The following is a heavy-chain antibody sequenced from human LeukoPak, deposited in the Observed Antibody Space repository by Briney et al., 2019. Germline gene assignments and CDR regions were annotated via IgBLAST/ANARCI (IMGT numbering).Heavy chain of an antibody. V-gene: IGHV1-69*05. CDR2: IIHIFGTA. CDR1: GYTFTSYA. J-gene: IGHJ4*02. CDR3: ALGYYYDSSGSYYFDY. Sequence: AVKVSCKASGYTFTSYAISWVRQAPGQGLEWMGGIIHIFGTAPYAEKFEGRVTITTDVSTSKAYMELSSLRSEDTAVYYCALGYYYDSSGSYYFDYWGQGTLVTVSS. D-gene: IGHD3-22*01.